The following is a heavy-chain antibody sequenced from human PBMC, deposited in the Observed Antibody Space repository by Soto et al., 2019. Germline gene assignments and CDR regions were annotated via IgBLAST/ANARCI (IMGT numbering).Heavy chain of an antibody. Sequence: GASVKVSCKVSGYTLTELSMHWVRQAPGKGLEWMGGFDPEDGETIYAQKFQGRVTMTEDTSTDTAYMELSSLRSEDTAVYYCAADQRSSSLNYYYYGMDVWGQGTTVTVSS. CDR3: AADQRSSSLNYYYYGMDV. V-gene: IGHV1-24*01. CDR1: GYTLTELS. J-gene: IGHJ6*02. D-gene: IGHD6-6*01. CDR2: FDPEDGET.